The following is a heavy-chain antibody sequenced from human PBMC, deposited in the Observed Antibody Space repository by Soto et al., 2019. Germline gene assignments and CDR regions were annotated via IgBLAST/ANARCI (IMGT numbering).Heavy chain of an antibody. Sequence: QVELKESGGGVVQPGRSLTLSCAASGFTFSNYGMHWVRQRPGKGLEWVAAIFDDGSNNQYADSVKGRFSISRDNSKDTLCLQMNNLRAEDTAVYYCASWIGNFTFDCWGQGTRVTGSS. CDR3: ASWIGNFTFDC. J-gene: IGHJ4*02. D-gene: IGHD3-10*01. CDR2: IFDDGSNN. V-gene: IGHV3-33*01. CDR1: GFTFSNYG.